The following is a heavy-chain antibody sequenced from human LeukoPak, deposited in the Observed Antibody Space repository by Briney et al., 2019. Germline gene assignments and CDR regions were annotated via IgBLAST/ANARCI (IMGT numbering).Heavy chain of an antibody. CDR3: AREESGGYFDY. J-gene: IGHJ4*02. CDR1: GYTFTSYY. V-gene: IGHV1-46*01. D-gene: IGHD2-8*02. Sequence: ASVKVSCKASGYTFTSYYMHWVRQAPGQGLEWMGIINPSGGSTTYAQKFQGRVTMTRDTSTSTVYMELSSLRSEDSAVYYCAREESGGYFDYWGQGTLVTVSS. CDR2: INPSGGST.